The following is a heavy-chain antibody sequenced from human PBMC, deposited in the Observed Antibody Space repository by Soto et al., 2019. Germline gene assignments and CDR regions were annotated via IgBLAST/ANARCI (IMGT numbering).Heavy chain of an antibody. CDR3: ARDAPRGVRGAVYYYYYHGMDV. CDR2: ISAYNGNT. J-gene: IGHJ6*02. Sequence: ASVKVSCKASGYTFTSYGISWVRQAPGQGLEWMGWISAYNGNTNYAQKLQGRVTMTTDTSTSTAYMELRSLRSDDTAVYYCARDAPRGVRGAVYYYYYHGMDVWGQGTTVTVSS. D-gene: IGHD3-10*01. V-gene: IGHV1-18*01. CDR1: GYTFTSYG.